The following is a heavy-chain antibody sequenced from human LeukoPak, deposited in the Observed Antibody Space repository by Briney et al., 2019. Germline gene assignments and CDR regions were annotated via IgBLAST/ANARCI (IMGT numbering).Heavy chain of an antibody. Sequence: SETLSLTCAVYGGSFSGYYWSWIRQPPGKGLEWIGEINHSGSTNYNPSLKSRVTISVDTPENQFSLKLSSVTAADTAVYYCARFLIATIDYWGQGTLVTVSS. CDR3: ARFLIATIDY. J-gene: IGHJ4*02. CDR2: INHSGST. CDR1: GGSFSGYY. D-gene: IGHD3-22*01. V-gene: IGHV4-34*01.